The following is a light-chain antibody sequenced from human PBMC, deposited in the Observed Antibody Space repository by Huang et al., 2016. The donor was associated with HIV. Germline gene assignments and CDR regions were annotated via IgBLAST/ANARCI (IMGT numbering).Light chain of an antibody. Sequence: DIQMTQSLLSLSASVGDRVTITCRASQSISNYLNWYQHKVGKPPKLLIYGASTLQSGVPSRFSGSGSGTDFTLTINSLQPEDLATYYCHQSYTAETFGQGTKVEIK. CDR2: GAS. V-gene: IGKV1-39*01. CDR3: HQSYTAET. J-gene: IGKJ2*01. CDR1: QSISNY.